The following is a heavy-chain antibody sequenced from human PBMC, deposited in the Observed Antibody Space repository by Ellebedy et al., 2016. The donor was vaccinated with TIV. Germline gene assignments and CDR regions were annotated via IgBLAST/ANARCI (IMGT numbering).Heavy chain of an antibody. CDR1: GYSFSTYW. D-gene: IGHD6-19*01. Sequence: GESLKISXTGSGYSFSTYWIGWVRQMPGKGLEWMGIIYPGDSDTRYSPSFQGQVTISADKTISTAYLQWSRLKASDTAMYYCARSPVRWLVPIGNDAFDMWGQGTMVTVSS. CDR2: IYPGDSDT. CDR3: ARSPVRWLVPIGNDAFDM. V-gene: IGHV5-51*01. J-gene: IGHJ3*02.